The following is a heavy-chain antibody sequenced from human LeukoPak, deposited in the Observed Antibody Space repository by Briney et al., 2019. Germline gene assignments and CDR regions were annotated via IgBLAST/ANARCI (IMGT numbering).Heavy chain of an antibody. CDR3: GRDRGKDYDYVWGSITDY. CDR2: ISAYNGNT. Sequence: ASVKVSFKASGYTFTSYGISWVRQAPGQGLEWMGWISAYNGNTNYAQKLQGRVTMTTDTSTSTAYMELRSLRSDDTAVYYCGRDRGKDYDYVWGSITDYWGQGTLVTVSS. V-gene: IGHV1-18*01. J-gene: IGHJ4*02. D-gene: IGHD3-16*01. CDR1: GYTFTSYG.